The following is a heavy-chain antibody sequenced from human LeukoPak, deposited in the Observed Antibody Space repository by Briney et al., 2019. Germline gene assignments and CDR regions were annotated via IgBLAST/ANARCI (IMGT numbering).Heavy chain of an antibody. D-gene: IGHD2-2*01. CDR1: GYSFTNYW. Sequence: GESLKISCKGSGYSFTNYWIGWVRQTPGKGLEWMGIINPDDSEIKYSPSLQGQVTISADKSISTAYLQWSSLKASDTAMYYCARQERDAFGYWGQGTLVTVSS. CDR3: ARQERDAFGY. J-gene: IGHJ4*02. CDR2: INPDDSEI. V-gene: IGHV5-51*01.